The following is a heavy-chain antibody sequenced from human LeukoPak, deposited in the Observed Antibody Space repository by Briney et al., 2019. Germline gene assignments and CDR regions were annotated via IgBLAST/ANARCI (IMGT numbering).Heavy chain of an antibody. CDR1: GFTFSSYA. CDR2: ISGSGGST. J-gene: IGHJ4*02. V-gene: IGHV3-23*01. CDR3: AKRGPVIVGAKTPYYFDY. Sequence: PGGSLRLSCAASGFTFSSYAMSWVRQAPGKGLEWVSAISGSGGSTYYADSVKGRFTISRDNSKNTLYLQMNSLRAEDTAVYYCAKRGPVIVGAKTPYYFDYWGQGTLVTVSS. D-gene: IGHD1-26*01.